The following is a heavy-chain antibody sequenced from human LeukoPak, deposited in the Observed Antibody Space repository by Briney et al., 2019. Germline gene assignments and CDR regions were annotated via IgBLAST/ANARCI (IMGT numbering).Heavy chain of an antibody. CDR1: GYTLTELS. V-gene: IGHV1-24*01. CDR2: FDPEDGET. J-gene: IGHJ4*02. CDR3: ATDGSSSWLFDY. D-gene: IGHD6-13*01. Sequence: ASVKVSCKVSGYTLTELSTHWVRQAPGKGLEWVGGFDPEDGETIYAQKFQGRVTMTEDTSTDTAYMELSSLRSEDTAVYYCATDGSSSWLFDYWGQGTLVTVSS.